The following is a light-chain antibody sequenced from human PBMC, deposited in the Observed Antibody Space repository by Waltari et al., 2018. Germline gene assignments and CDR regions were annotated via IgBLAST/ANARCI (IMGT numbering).Light chain of an antibody. Sequence: YQQHPDKPPKRIIYDYTDRPSGVSDRFSGSMSANTASLTISGLLADDEALYFCSSSSTTGTLVLFGGGTKLTVL. CDR2: DYT. V-gene: IGLV2-14*03. CDR3: SSSSTTGTLVL. J-gene: IGLJ2*01.